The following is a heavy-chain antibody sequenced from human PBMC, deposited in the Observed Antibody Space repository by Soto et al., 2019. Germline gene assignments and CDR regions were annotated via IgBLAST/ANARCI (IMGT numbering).Heavy chain of an antibody. V-gene: IGHV4-59*02. D-gene: IGHD3-22*01. J-gene: IGHJ4*02. CDR2: MYFGGSF. CDR3: ASSPLYYDSSGYISDY. CDR1: GASVSTGY. Sequence: SETLSLTCTVSGASVSTGYWSWIRQPPGKGLEWIGFMYFGGSFNYNPSLSSRVTFSVETSKNQFSMKVTSVTAADTAIYYCASSPLYYDSSGYISDYWGQGTLVTVSS.